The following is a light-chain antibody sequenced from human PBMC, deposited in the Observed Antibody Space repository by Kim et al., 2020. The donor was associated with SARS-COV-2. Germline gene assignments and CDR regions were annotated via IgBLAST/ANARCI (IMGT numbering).Light chain of an antibody. CDR2: SAS. CDR1: EDISHY. Sequence: GDRVTITCRASEDISHYLAWYQQIPGKVPKLLIYSASSLQTGVPSRFRGRGSGTHFTLTINGLQPEDVATYYCQRYMAAPLTFGGGTKLEIK. CDR3: QRYMAAPLT. J-gene: IGKJ4*01. V-gene: IGKV1-27*01.